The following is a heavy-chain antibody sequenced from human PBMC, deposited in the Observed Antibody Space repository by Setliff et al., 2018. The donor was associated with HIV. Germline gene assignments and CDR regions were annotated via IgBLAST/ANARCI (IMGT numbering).Heavy chain of an antibody. CDR2: INRDGSST. CDR3: AKLTPFDY. J-gene: IGHJ4*02. D-gene: IGHD7-27*01. CDR1: GFTLSTYW. Sequence: GGSLRLSCAASGFTLSTYWMHWVRQGPGKGLVWVSRINRDGSSTNYADSVKGQFTISRDNAKNSLYLQMNSLRAEDTAVYYCAKLTPFDYWGQGTLVTVSS. V-gene: IGHV3-74*01.